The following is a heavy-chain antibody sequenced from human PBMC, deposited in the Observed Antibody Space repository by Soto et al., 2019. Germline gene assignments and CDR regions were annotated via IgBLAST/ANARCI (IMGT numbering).Heavy chain of an antibody. Sequence: QVQLVESGGGVVQPGRSLRLSCAASGFTFSSYGMHWVRQAPGKGLEWVAVISYDGSNKYYADSVKGRFTISRDNSKNTLYLQINSLKAEDTAVNYCAKDAPARHYDILTGYSYYYYGMDVWGQGTTVTVSS. D-gene: IGHD3-9*01. CDR3: AKDAPARHYDILTGYSYYYYGMDV. CDR1: GFTFSSYG. V-gene: IGHV3-30*18. J-gene: IGHJ6*02. CDR2: ISYDGSNK.